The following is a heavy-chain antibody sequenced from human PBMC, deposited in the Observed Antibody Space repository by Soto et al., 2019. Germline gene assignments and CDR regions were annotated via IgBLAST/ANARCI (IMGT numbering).Heavy chain of an antibody. Sequence: SETLSLTCTVSGGSINTFYWSWVRQPAGKGLEWIGRIFSSGSTSFNPSLESRVAMSVDTSKNHFSLNLSSVTAADMAVYYCATERSHSAYNFEHGIQLWSFDFWGQGALVTVSS. CDR3: ATERSHSAYNFEHGIQLWSFDF. J-gene: IGHJ4*02. CDR1: GGSINTFY. V-gene: IGHV4-4*07. D-gene: IGHD5-12*01. CDR2: IFSSGST.